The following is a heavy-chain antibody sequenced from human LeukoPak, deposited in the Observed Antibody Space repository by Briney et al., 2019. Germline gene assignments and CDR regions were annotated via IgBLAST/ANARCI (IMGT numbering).Heavy chain of an antibody. Sequence: GRSLRLSCAASGFTFSSYAMHWVRQAPGKGLEWVAAISYDGSNKYYAESVKGRFTISRDNAKNSLYLQMNSLRAEDTAVYYCARESGSGWSFDYWGQGTLVTVSS. CDR1: GFTFSSYA. CDR3: ARESGSGWSFDY. CDR2: ISYDGSNK. J-gene: IGHJ4*02. D-gene: IGHD6-19*01. V-gene: IGHV3-30*03.